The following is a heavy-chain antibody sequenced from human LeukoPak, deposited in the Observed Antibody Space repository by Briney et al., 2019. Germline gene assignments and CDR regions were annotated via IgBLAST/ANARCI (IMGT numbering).Heavy chain of an antibody. CDR3: ARDLQDYGSGSYYHTLYYYYGMDV. Sequence: GGSLRLSCAASGFTFSSYAMHWVRQAPGKGLEWVAVISYDGSNKYYADSVKGRFTISRDNSKNTLYLQMNSLRAEDTAVYYCARDLQDYGSGSYYHTLYYYYGMDVWGQGTTVTVSS. D-gene: IGHD3-10*01. V-gene: IGHV3-30-3*01. CDR2: ISYDGSNK. J-gene: IGHJ6*02. CDR1: GFTFSSYA.